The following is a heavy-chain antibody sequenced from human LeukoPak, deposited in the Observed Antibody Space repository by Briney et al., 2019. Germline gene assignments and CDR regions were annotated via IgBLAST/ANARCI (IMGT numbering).Heavy chain of an antibody. Sequence: GGSLRLSCAASGFTFSSYAMSWVRQPPGKGLEWLANIKQDGSEKYYVDSVKGRFTISRDNTKNSLYLQMNSLRVEDTAVYYCARLGIITAAGSNDYWGQGTLVTVSS. CDR1: GFTFSSYA. CDR3: ARLGIITAAGSNDY. CDR2: IKQDGSEK. V-gene: IGHV3-7*03. D-gene: IGHD6-13*01. J-gene: IGHJ4*02.